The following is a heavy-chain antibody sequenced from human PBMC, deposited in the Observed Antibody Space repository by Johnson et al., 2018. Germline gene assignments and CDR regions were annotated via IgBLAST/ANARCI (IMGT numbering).Heavy chain of an antibody. Sequence: VQLVESGGGLVQPRGSLRLSCAASGFTVSSNYMSWVRQAPGKGLEWVSVIYSGGSTYYADSVKGRFTISRDNSKNTLYLQMNSLRAEDTAVYYCASLGRRKPDAFDIWGQGTMVTVSS. J-gene: IGHJ3*02. CDR2: IYSGGST. V-gene: IGHV3-66*02. CDR3: ASLGRRKPDAFDI. CDR1: GFTVSSNY.